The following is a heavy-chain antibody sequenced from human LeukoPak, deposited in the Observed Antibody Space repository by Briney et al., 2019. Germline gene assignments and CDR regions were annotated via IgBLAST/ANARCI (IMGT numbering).Heavy chain of an antibody. V-gene: IGHV1-46*01. Sequence: ASVKVSCKASGYTFTSYYMHWVRQAPGRGPEWMGIINPSGGSTSYAQKFQGRVTMTRDTSTSTVYMELSSLRSEDTAVYYCASVSDYYDSSGTRDYWGQGTLVTVSS. CDR3: ASVSDYYDSSGTRDY. CDR2: INPSGGST. D-gene: IGHD3-22*01. J-gene: IGHJ4*02. CDR1: GYTFTSYY.